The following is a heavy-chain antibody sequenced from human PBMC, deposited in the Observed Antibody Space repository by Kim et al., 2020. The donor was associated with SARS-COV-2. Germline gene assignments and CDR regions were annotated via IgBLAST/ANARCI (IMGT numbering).Heavy chain of an antibody. J-gene: IGHJ4*02. Sequence: ADTVKGRLTISRDNSKNTLYLKMNSLRAEDTAVYYCAKGPYSSGWTYFDYWGQGTLVTVSS. V-gene: IGHV3-30*02. D-gene: IGHD6-19*01. CDR3: AKGPYSSGWTYFDY.